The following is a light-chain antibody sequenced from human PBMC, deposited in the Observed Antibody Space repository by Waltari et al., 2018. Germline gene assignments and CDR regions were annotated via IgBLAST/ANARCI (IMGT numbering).Light chain of an antibody. J-gene: IGLJ3*02. CDR1: TGDGGNSTF. Sequence: QSALTQPAYVSGAPGQSITISCTGPTGDGGNSTFVSWYQHHPGKVPKLIIYEVIKRPSGISDRFTGSKSGNTASLSISGLHAEDEADYYCCSYVQKDIWLFGGGTKVTVL. CDR2: EVI. CDR3: CSYVQKDIWL. V-gene: IGLV2-23*02.